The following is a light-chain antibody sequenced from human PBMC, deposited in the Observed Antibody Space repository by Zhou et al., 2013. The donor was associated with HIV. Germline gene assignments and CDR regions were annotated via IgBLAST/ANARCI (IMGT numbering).Light chain of an antibody. CDR1: QSVSSN. J-gene: IGKJ5*01. Sequence: EIVLTQSPGTLSLSPGERATLSCWASQSVSSNLAWYQQKPGQAPRLLVFDASNRATGIPAKFSGRGSGTDFTVTISRLEPEDFAVYYCQQYSKSPLTFGQGTRLDIK. V-gene: IGKV3-20*01. CDR3: QQYSKSPLT. CDR2: DAS.